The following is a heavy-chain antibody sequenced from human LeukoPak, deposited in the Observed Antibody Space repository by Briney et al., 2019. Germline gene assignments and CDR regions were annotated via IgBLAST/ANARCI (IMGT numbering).Heavy chain of an antibody. CDR1: GFSFNTYD. D-gene: IGHD3-10*01. V-gene: IGHV3-74*01. Sequence: TGGSLRLSCAASGFSFNTYDMNWVRQAPGKGLEWVSRINSDGSSTSYADSVKGRFTISRDNAKNTLYLQMNSLRAEDTAVYYCASSGSYYVAAEYFQHWGQGTLVTVSS. J-gene: IGHJ1*01. CDR3: ASSGSYYVAAEYFQH. CDR2: INSDGSST.